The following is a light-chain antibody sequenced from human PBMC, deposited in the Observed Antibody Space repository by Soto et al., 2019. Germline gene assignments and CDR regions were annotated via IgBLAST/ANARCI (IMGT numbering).Light chain of an antibody. V-gene: IGKV3D-20*02. CDR2: GAS. Sequence: EIVLTQSPGTLSLSPVERATLSCRASQSVSSSYLAWYQQKPGQAPRLLIYGASSRATGIPDRFSGSGSGTDFTLTISRLEPEDFAVYYCQQRSNWPTTFGQGTRLEIK. CDR3: QQRSNWPTT. CDR1: QSVSSSY. J-gene: IGKJ5*01.